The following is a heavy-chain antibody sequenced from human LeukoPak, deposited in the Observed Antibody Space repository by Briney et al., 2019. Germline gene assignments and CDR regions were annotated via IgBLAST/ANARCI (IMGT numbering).Heavy chain of an antibody. CDR2: ISSNGGST. Sequence: PGGSLRLSYAASGFTFSSYAMHWVRQAPGKGLEYVSAISSNGGSTYYANSVKGRFTISRDNSKNTLYLQMGSLRAEDMAVYYCARCRDGYINGAFDIWGQGTMVTVSS. CDR1: GFTFSSYA. V-gene: IGHV3-64*01. CDR3: ARCRDGYINGAFDI. D-gene: IGHD5-24*01. J-gene: IGHJ3*02.